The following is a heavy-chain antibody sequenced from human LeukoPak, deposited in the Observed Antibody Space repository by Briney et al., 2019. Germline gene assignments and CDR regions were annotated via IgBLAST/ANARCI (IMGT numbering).Heavy chain of an antibody. V-gene: IGHV4-34*01. CDR3: AKVYSSSSRDAFDV. CDR2: INYSGST. J-gene: IGHJ3*01. D-gene: IGHD6-6*01. CDR1: GGPFSGYY. Sequence: PSETLSLTCAVYGGPFSGYYWSWIRQPPGKGLEWIGEINYSGSTNYNASLESRVTISADTSKKQFTLNLSSVTAADTAVYSCAKVYSSSSRDAFDVWGPGTMVTVSS.